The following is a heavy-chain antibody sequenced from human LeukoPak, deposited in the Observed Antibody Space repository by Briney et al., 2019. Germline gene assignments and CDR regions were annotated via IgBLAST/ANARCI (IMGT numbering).Heavy chain of an antibody. CDR1: GYTFTGYY. CDR3: ARDGMDCYDSSGYYPIDY. V-gene: IGHV1-2*02. J-gene: IGHJ4*02. D-gene: IGHD3-22*01. CDR2: INPNSGGT. Sequence: ASVKVSCKASGYTFTGYYMHWVRQAPGQGLEWMGWINPNSGGTNYAQKFQGRVTMTRDTSIGTAYMELSRLRSDDTAVYYCARDGMDCYDSSGYYPIDYWGQGTLVTVSS.